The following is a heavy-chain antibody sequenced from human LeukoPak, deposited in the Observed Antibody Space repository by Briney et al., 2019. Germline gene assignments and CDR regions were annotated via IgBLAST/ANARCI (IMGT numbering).Heavy chain of an antibody. CDR3: ARGYTYSSGWYMERYFDY. D-gene: IGHD6-19*01. V-gene: IGHV1-2*02. J-gene: IGHJ4*02. Sequence: ASVKVSCKASGYTFTGYYMHWARQAPGQGLEWMGWINPNSGGTNYAQKFQGRVTMTRDTSISTAYMELSRLRSDDTAVYYCARGYTYSSGWYMERYFDYWGQGTLVTVSS. CDR2: INPNSGGT. CDR1: GYTFTGYY.